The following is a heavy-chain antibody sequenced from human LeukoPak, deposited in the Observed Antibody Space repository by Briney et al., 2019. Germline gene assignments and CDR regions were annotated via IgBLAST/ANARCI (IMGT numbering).Heavy chain of an antibody. CDR2: IYHSGST. J-gene: IGHJ5*02. V-gene: IGHV4-34*01. D-gene: IGHD2-2*01. Sequence: SETLSLTCAVYGGSFSGYYWSWIRQPPGKGLEWIGSIYHSGSTYYNPSLKSRVTISVDTSKNQFSLKLSSVTAADTAVYCCARDFPYQLLPNWFDPWGQGTLVTVSS. CDR1: GGSFSGYY. CDR3: ARDFPYQLLPNWFDP.